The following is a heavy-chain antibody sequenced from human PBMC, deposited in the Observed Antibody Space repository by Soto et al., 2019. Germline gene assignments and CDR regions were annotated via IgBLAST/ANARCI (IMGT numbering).Heavy chain of an antibody. Sequence: SETLSLTCAVSGYSISSSNWWGWIRQPPGKGLEWIGYIYYSGSTYYNASLKSRVTMSVDTSKNQVSLKLSSVTAADTAVYYCARAPVYHGSDPFNKNPITYGMDVWGQGTTVTVSS. J-gene: IGHJ6*02. CDR2: IYYSGST. V-gene: IGHV4-28*03. D-gene: IGHD3-10*01. CDR1: GYSISSSNW. CDR3: ARAPVYHGSDPFNKNPITYGMDV.